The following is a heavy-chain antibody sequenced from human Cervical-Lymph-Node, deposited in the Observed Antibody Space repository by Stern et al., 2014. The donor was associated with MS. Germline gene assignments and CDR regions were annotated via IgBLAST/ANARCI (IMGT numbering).Heavy chain of an antibody. V-gene: IGHV4-30-4*01. D-gene: IGHD2-2*01. CDR1: GGPISSGDYY. CDR3: ASANCSSTSCPNWFDP. CDR2: IYYSGST. Sequence: QVQLVESGPGLVKPSQTLSLTCTVSGGPISSGDYYWSWIRQPPGKGLEWIGYIYYSGSTYYNPSLKSRVAISVYTSKNQFSLKLSSVTAADTAVYYCASANCSSTSCPNWFDPWGQGTLVTVSS. J-gene: IGHJ5*02.